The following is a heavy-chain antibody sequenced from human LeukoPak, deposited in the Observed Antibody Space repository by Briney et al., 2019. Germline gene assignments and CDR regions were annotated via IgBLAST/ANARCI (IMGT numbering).Heavy chain of an antibody. Sequence: GESLKISCKGSGYTFTNHWISWVRQMPGKGLEWMGIIYPGDSDTRYSPSFQGQVTISADKSISTAYLQWSSLKASDTAMYYCARHRTYYYDSSGYPIDYWGQGTLVTVSS. J-gene: IGHJ4*02. CDR3: ARHRTYYYDSSGYPIDY. V-gene: IGHV5-51*01. CDR1: GYTFTNHW. D-gene: IGHD3-22*01. CDR2: IYPGDSDT.